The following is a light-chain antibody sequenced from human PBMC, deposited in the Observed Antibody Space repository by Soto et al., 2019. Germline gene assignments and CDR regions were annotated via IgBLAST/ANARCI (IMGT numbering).Light chain of an antibody. J-gene: IGKJ4*01. CDR3: QQLNNYPRALT. V-gene: IGKV1-9*01. CDR2: GAS. Sequence: DIQLTQSPSFLSASVGDRVTITCRASQAISNNLAWYQHNPGKPPKLLIYGASTLQSGVPSRFSGSESGTEFTLTISSLQPEDFATYYCQQLNNYPRALTFGGGTKVEIK. CDR1: QAISNN.